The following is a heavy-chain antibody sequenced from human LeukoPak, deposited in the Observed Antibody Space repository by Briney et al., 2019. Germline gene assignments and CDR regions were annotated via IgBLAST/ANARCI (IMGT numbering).Heavy chain of an antibody. CDR2: IYYTGST. V-gene: IGHV4-59*01. CDR3: ARGKDYYDVHGYPTFHY. CDR1: GGSISSYY. D-gene: IGHD3-22*01. J-gene: IGHJ4*02. Sequence: SETLSLTCNVSGGSISSYYWSWIRQSPGKGLEWIGFIYYTGSTNHNPSLKSRVTISVDTSKNQISLKLSSVTAADTAVYYCARGKDYYDVHGYPTFHYWGQGTLVTVSS.